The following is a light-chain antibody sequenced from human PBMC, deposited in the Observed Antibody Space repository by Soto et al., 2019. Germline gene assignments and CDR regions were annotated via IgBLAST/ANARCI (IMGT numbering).Light chain of an antibody. CDR2: GAS. V-gene: IGKV3-20*01. J-gene: IGKJ4*01. CDR3: QQYGSSPPHT. CDR1: QSVSSSY. Sequence: EIVLTQSPGTLSLSPGERATLSCRASQSVSSSYLAWYQQKPGQAPRLLIYGASSRATGIPDRFSGSGSGTDFTLTISRLEPEDSAVYYCQQYGSSPPHTFGGGTKVEIK.